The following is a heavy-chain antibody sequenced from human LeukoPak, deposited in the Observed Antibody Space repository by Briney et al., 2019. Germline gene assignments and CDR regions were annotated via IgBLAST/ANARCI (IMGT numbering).Heavy chain of an antibody. CDR2: IHSGTT. Sequence: ASETLSLTCSVSGGSISSYFISWIRQPAGKGLEWIGRIHSGTTTYNPSLKSRVTMSLDTSKNQVSLTLRSVTAADTALYYCTRDSGTTGEVKFDPWGQGTLVTVSS. CDR3: TRDSGTTGEVKFDP. CDR1: GGSISSYF. V-gene: IGHV4-4*07. J-gene: IGHJ5*02. D-gene: IGHD4-17*01.